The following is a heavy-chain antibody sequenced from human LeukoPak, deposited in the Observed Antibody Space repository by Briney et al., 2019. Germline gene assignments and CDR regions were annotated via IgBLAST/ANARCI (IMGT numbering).Heavy chain of an antibody. D-gene: IGHD6-13*01. CDR2: ISSSSSYI. CDR1: GFTFSSYS. CDR3: ARGAWGEQQLPSDY. V-gene: IGHV3-21*01. Sequence: PGGSPRLSCAASGFTFSSYSMNWVRRAPGKGLEWVSSISSSSSYIYYADSVKGRFTISRDNAKNSLYLQMNSLRAEDTAVYYCARGAWGEQQLPSDYWGQGTLVTVSS. J-gene: IGHJ4*02.